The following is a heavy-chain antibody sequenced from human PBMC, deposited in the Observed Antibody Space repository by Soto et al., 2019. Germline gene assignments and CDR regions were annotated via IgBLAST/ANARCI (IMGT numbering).Heavy chain of an antibody. CDR1: GYTFTSYG. J-gene: IGHJ6*02. D-gene: IGHD6-6*01. V-gene: IGHV1-18*01. CDR2: ISAYNGNK. CDR3: ARDPGGQLEREIYYYYGMDV. Sequence: ASVKVSCKASGYTFTSYGISWVRQAPGQGLEWMGWISAYNGNKYYADSVKGRFTISRDNSKNTLYLQMNSLRAEDTAVYYCARDPGGQLEREIYYYYGMDVWGQGTTVTVSS.